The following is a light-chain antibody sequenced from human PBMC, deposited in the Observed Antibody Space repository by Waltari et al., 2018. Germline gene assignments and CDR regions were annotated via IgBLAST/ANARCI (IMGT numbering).Light chain of an antibody. CDR1: QGISNY. CDR3: QQLHSPGYT. V-gene: IGKV1-9*01. J-gene: IGKJ2*01. CDR2: SAS. Sequence: IQFTQSPSPLSASVGARVTITCRASQGISNYLAWYQQKPGKVPKLLIHSASTLQSGVPSRFSGSGSGTDFTLTISSLQPEDFATYYCQQLHSPGYTFGQGTKLEIK.